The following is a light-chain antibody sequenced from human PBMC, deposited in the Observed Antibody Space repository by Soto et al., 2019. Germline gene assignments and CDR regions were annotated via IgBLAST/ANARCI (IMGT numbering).Light chain of an antibody. Sequence: PGERATLSCRASQSVTTSYLAWYQRKPGLAPRLLIYGASSRATGTPNRFSGSGSGTDFTLTISSLGPEDFAVYCCQQHSNWPLTFGGGTKVEIK. V-gene: IGKV3D-20*02. CDR3: QQHSNWPLT. CDR2: GAS. CDR1: QSVTTSY. J-gene: IGKJ4*01.